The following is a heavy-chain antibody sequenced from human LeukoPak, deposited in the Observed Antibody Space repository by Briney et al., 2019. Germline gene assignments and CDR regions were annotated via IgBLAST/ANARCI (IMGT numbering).Heavy chain of an antibody. CDR2: ISYDGSDI. CDR3: AKDSGAQLQRYFDY. D-gene: IGHD3-10*01. V-gene: IGHV3-30*04. CDR1: GFTFSSYS. J-gene: IGHJ4*02. Sequence: GGSLRLSCAASGFTFSSYSIHWVRQAPGKGLEWVAIISYDGSDIYYADSVRGRFTISRDNSKKTVYLQMSSLRPEDTAVYFCAKDSGAQLQRYFDYWGQGTQVTVSS.